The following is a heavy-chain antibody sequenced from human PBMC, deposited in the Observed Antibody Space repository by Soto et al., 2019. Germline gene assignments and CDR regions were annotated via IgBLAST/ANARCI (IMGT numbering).Heavy chain of an antibody. CDR1: GFNFENYD. Sequence: EVQLLESGGGLIQPGGSLRLSCAASGFNFENYDMAWVRQAPGMGLEWLSTIDTTGTITHYADTVRGRFTISRDNSKSTLSLQLSTLRAEDTAVYYCAKGLKVRGVILIDDWGQGTLVTVSS. CDR2: IDTTGTIT. CDR3: AKGLKVRGVILIDD. V-gene: IGHV3-23*05. D-gene: IGHD3-10*01. J-gene: IGHJ4*02.